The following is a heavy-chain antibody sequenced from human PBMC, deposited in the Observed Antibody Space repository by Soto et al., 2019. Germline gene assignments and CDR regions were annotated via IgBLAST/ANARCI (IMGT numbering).Heavy chain of an antibody. CDR3: ERHPSISRYSSSPMAV. Sequence: GESLKISCKGSGYTFTDYWIGWVRQLPGKGLEWMGIIYPGDSDTRYSPSFQGHVTITVDKSTSTAYLQWNTLKASDTAMYYCERHPSISRYSSSPMAVGGQGPTAPAS. V-gene: IGHV5-51*01. D-gene: IGHD2-15*01. CDR2: IYPGDSDT. J-gene: IGHJ6*02. CDR1: GYTFTDYW.